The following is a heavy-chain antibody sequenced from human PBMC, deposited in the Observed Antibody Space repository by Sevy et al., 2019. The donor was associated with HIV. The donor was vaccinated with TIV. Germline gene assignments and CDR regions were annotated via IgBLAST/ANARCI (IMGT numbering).Heavy chain of an antibody. D-gene: IGHD1-1*01. CDR2: IYTSVRT. V-gene: IGHV4-4*07. CDR3: TRGEVQLWPSGFDY. J-gene: IGHJ4*02. CDR1: GDSISSYY. Sequence: SETLSLTCTVSGDSISSYYWSWIRQPAGKGLEWIGRIYTSVRTNYNPSLKSRVTMSVDTSKNQFSLKLRSVTAADTAVYFCTRGEVQLWPSGFDYWGQGTLVTVSS.